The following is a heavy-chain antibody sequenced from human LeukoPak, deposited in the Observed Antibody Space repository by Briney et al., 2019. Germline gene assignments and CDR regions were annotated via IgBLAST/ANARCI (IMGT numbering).Heavy chain of an antibody. V-gene: IGHV4-39*01. J-gene: IGHJ5*02. CDR3: ATRYYYDSSGYYYA. D-gene: IGHD3-22*01. CDR2: IYYSGST. Sequence: SETLSLTCTVSGGSISSSSYYWGWIRQPPGKGLEWIGNIYYSGSTYYNPSLKSRVTISVDTSKNQFSLKLSSVTAADTAVYYCATRYYYDSSGYYYAWGQGTLVTVSP. CDR1: GGSISSSSYY.